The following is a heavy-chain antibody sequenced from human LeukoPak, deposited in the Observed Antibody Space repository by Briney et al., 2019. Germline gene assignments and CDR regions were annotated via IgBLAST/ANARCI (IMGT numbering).Heavy chain of an antibody. CDR3: ATSPGYCSSTSCYQFDY. CDR2: FDPEDGET. Sequence: ASVTVSCKVSGYTLTELSMHWVRQAPGKGLEWMGGFDPEDGETIYAQMFQGRVTMTEDTSTDTAYMELSSLRSEDTAVYYCATSPGYCSSTSCYQFDYWGQGTLVTVSS. J-gene: IGHJ4*02. V-gene: IGHV1-24*01. D-gene: IGHD2-2*03. CDR1: GYTLTELS.